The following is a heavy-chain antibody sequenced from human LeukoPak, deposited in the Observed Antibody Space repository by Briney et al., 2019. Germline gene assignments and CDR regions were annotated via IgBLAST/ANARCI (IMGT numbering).Heavy chain of an antibody. CDR2: IYTSGST. CDR3: AGGPPPDFDC. V-gene: IGHV4-4*07. Sequence: PSETLSLTCTVSGGSISSFYWSWIRRPAGKGLEWIGRIYTSGSTDYNPSLKSRVTMSVDTSKNQFSLKLSSVTAADTAVYYCAGGPPPDFDCGAKGPRATVSS. J-gene: IGHJ4*02. CDR1: GGSISSFY.